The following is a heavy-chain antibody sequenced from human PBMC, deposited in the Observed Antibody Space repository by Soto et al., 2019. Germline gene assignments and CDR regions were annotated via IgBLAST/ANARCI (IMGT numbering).Heavy chain of an antibody. CDR3: ARHRGAGYSSSWYVIGWFDP. D-gene: IGHD6-13*01. CDR1: GYSFTSYW. CDR2: IYPGDSDT. Sequence: GESLKISCNGSGYSFTSYWIGWVRQMPWKGLEWMGIIYPGDSDTRYSPSFQGQVTISADKSISTAYLQWSSLKASDTAMYYCARHRGAGYSSSWYVIGWFDPWGQGTLVTVSS. J-gene: IGHJ5*02. V-gene: IGHV5-51*01.